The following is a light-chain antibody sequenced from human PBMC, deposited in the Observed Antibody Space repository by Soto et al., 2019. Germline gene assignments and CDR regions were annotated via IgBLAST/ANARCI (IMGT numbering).Light chain of an antibody. J-gene: IGKJ5*01. V-gene: IGKV3-20*01. Sequence: EIVLTYYQGTLSLSPGERATLSCRASQSVSNSLAWYQQKTGQAPRLLISGASSRATGIPDRFSGSGSETDFTLTISRLEPEDFELYYCQQYGSPPITFGQGTRMEIK. CDR1: QSVSNSL. CDR3: QQYGSPPIT. CDR2: GAS.